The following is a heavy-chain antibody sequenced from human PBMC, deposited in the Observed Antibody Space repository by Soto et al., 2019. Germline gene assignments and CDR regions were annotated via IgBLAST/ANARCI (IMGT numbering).Heavy chain of an antibody. V-gene: IGHV4-34*01. CDR2: INHSGST. Sequence: SETLSLTCAVYGGSFSGYYWSWIRQPPGKGLEWIGEINHSGSTNYNPSLKSRVTISVDTSKNQFSLKLSSVTAADTAVYYCARGIAAGVPTDYWGQGALVTVSS. D-gene: IGHD6-25*01. J-gene: IGHJ4*02. CDR3: ARGIAAGVPTDY. CDR1: GGSFSGYY.